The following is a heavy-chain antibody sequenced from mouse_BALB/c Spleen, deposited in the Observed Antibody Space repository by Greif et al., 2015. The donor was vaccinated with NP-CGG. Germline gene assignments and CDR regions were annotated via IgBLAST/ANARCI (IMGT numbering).Heavy chain of an antibody. J-gene: IGHJ4*01. CDR1: GYTFTSYY. Sequence: VKLVESGAELVKPGASVKLSCKASGYTFTSYYMYWVKQRPGQGLEWIGGINPSNGGTNFNEKFKSKATLTVDKSSSTAYMQLSSLTSEDSAVYCCTRYGGLDHFYAMDYWGQGTSVTVSS. V-gene: IGHV1S81*02. CDR2: INPSNGGT. CDR3: TRYGGLDHFYAMDY. D-gene: IGHD1-1*02.